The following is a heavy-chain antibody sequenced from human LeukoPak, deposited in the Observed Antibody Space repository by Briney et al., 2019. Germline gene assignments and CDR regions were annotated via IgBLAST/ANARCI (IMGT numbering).Heavy chain of an antibody. CDR3: AREFWGAAGRPPYNWFDP. D-gene: IGHD6-13*01. V-gene: IGHV4-4*07. J-gene: IGHJ5*02. CDR1: GGSISSYY. CDR2: IYTSGST. Sequence: SETLSLTCTVSGGSISSYYWSWIRQPAGKGLEWIERIYTSGSTNYNPSLKSRVTISVDTSKNQFSLKLSSVTAADTAVYYCAREFWGAAGRPPYNWFDPWGQGTLVTVSS.